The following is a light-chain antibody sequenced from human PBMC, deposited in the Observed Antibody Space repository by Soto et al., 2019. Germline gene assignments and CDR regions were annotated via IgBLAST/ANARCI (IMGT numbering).Light chain of an antibody. CDR3: QQYNGYWT. CDR1: QSISDS. Sequence: DIQMTQSPSTLSASVGDRVTITYRASQSISDSLAWYQQKPGKAPKLLIYEASNLKSGVPSRFSGSGSGTEYTLIISSLQPDDFASYYCQQYNGYWTFGQGTKVEIK. J-gene: IGKJ1*01. V-gene: IGKV1-5*03. CDR2: EAS.